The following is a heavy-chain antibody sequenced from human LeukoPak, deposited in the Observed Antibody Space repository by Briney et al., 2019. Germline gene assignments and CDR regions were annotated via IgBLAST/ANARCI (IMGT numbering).Heavy chain of an antibody. J-gene: IGHJ6*02. V-gene: IGHV1-18*01. CDR3: ARELVAVVRATNYGMDV. Sequence: ASVTVSCKASGYTFTRYGINWVRQAPGQGLEWMGWISAYNGNTNYAQKFQGRVTMTTDTSTSTAYMELRSPRSDDTAVYYCARELVAVVRATNYGMDVWGQGTTVTVSS. D-gene: IGHD2-15*01. CDR2: ISAYNGNT. CDR1: GYTFTRYG.